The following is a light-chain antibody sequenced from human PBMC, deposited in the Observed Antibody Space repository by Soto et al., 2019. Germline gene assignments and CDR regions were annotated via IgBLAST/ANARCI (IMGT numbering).Light chain of an antibody. Sequence: EIVLTQSPGTLSLSPGERATLSCRASQSVSSSYLAWYQQKPGQAPRLLIYGASSRATGIPDRFSGSGSGTDFTLTISRLEPEDFAVYYCQQYGSSGHSAWTFGQGTKVEIK. CDR2: GAS. CDR3: QQYGSSGHSAWT. V-gene: IGKV3-20*01. CDR1: QSVSSSY. J-gene: IGKJ1*01.